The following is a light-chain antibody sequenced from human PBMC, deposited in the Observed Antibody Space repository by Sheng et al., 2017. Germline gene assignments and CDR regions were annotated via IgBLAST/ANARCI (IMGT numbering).Light chain of an antibody. CDR1: NLGDRY. V-gene: IGLV3-1*01. J-gene: IGLJ1*01. Sequence: SYELTQPPSVSVSPGQTASITCSGDNLGDRYACWYQQKPGQSPVLVIYQDNKRPSGIPERFSASNSGNTATLTISGTQAMDEADYYCQAWDSSTYVFGTGTKVTVL. CDR2: QDN. CDR3: QAWDSSTYV.